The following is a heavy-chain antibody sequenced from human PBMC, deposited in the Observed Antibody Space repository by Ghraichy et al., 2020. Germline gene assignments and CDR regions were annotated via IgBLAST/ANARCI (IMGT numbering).Heavy chain of an antibody. Sequence: SETLSLTCAVSGGSISSSNWWSWVRQPPGKGLEWIGEIYHSGSTNYNPSLKSRVTISVDKSKNQFSLKLSSVTAADTAVYYCASSSGSYALPAYWGQGTLVTVSS. D-gene: IGHD1-26*01. J-gene: IGHJ4*02. CDR3: ASSSGSYALPAY. CDR2: IYHSGST. V-gene: IGHV4-4*02. CDR1: GGSISSSNW.